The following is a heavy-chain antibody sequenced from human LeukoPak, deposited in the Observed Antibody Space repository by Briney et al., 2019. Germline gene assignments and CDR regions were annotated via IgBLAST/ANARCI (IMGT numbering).Heavy chain of an antibody. CDR2: ISAYNGNT. CDR1: GYTFTSYG. D-gene: IGHD4-23*01. CDR3: ARSLSPGNSGSFDL. Sequence: VASVKVSCKASGYTFTSYGISWVRQAPGQGLEWMGWISAYNGNTNYAQKLQGRVTITTDESTSTAYMELSSLRSEDTAVYYCARSLSPGNSGSFDLWGRGTLVTVSS. V-gene: IGHV1-18*01. J-gene: IGHJ2*01.